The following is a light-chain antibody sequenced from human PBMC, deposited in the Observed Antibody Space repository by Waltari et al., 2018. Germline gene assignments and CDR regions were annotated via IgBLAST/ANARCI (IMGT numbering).Light chain of an antibody. CDR1: SGSIGSNY. J-gene: IGLJ7*01. CDR2: GNN. V-gene: IGLV6-57*04. Sequence: NFMLTQPHSVSESPGKTVTISCTRNSGSIGSNYVQWYQQRPGSAPISVIYGNNQRPAGVPDRFSGSIDSSSKSASLTSSGLKTEDEGDYFCQSYDSNNHVVFGGGTHLTVL. CDR3: QSYDSNNHVV.